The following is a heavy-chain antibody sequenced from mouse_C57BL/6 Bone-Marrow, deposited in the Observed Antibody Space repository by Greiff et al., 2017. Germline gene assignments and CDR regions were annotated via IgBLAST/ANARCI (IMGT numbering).Heavy chain of an antibody. J-gene: IGHJ1*03. Sequence: EVKLMESGPELVKPGASVKIPCKASGYTFTDYNMDWVKQSHGKSLEWIGDINPNNGGTIYNQKFKGKATLTVDKSSSTAYMELRSLTSEDTAVYYCARRGYYGSSPYWYFDVWGTGTTVTVSS. CDR1: GYTFTDYN. CDR2: INPNNGGT. V-gene: IGHV1-18*01. CDR3: ARRGYYGSSPYWYFDV. D-gene: IGHD1-1*01.